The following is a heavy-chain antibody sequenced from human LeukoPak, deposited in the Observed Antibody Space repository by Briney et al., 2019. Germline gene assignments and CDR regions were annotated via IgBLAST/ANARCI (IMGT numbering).Heavy chain of an antibody. CDR3: AKGKRDGDYVYHWFDP. D-gene: IGHD4-17*01. Sequence: GGSLRLSCVASGFTFSTYAMSWVRQAPGKGLEWVSSINVSGGSTYYADSVKGRFTISRDNSKNTVYMQMDSLRAEDSAVYYCAKGKRDGDYVYHWFDPWGQGTLVTVSS. CDR2: INVSGGST. V-gene: IGHV3-23*01. CDR1: GFTFSTYA. J-gene: IGHJ5*02.